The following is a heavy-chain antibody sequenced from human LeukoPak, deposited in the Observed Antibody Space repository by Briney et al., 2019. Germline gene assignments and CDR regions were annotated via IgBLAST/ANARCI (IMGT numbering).Heavy chain of an antibody. Sequence: SETLSLTCTVSGYSISSGYYWGWIRQPPGKGLEWIGSIYHSGSTYYNPSLKSRVTISVDTSKNQFSLKLSSVTAADTAVYYCAREDGHYGPWDQGTLVTVSS. CDR2: IYHSGST. CDR3: AREDGHYGP. V-gene: IGHV4-38-2*02. J-gene: IGHJ5*02. CDR1: GYSISSGYY. D-gene: IGHD4-17*01.